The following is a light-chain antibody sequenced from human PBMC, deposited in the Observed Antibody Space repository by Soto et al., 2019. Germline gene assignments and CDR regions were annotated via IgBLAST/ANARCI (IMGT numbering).Light chain of an antibody. V-gene: IGLV2-8*01. CDR1: SSDVGAHNY. CDR3: SSLTGTENSYV. CDR2: EVI. Sequence: QSALTQPPSASGSPGQSVTISCTGTSSDVGAHNYVSWYRQHPGRAPKLIIYEVIKRPSGVPDRFSGSKSGNTASLTVSGLQVDDEGDYYCSSLTGTENSYVFGSGTKVTVL. J-gene: IGLJ1*01.